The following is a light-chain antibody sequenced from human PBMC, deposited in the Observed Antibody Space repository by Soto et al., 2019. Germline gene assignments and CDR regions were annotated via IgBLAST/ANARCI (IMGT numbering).Light chain of an antibody. CDR3: QQYNNWPYT. CDR2: DAS. Sequence: EIVLAQSPATLSLSPGERATVSCRASQSVSSYLAWYQQKPGQAPRLLIYDASTRATGIPARFSGSGSGTDFTLTISSLQSEDFALYYCQQYNNWPYTFGQGTKVDIK. CDR1: QSVSSY. V-gene: IGKV3-11*01. J-gene: IGKJ2*01.